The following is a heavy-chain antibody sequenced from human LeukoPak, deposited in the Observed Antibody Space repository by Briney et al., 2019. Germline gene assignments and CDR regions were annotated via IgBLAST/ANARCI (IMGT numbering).Heavy chain of an antibody. CDR1: GGSISSYY. J-gene: IGHJ3*02. D-gene: IGHD3-22*01. Sequence: SETLSLTYTVSGGSISSYYWSWIRQPPGKGLEWIGYIYYSGSTNYNPSLKSRVTISVDTSKNQFSLKLSSVTAADTAVYYCARDPYDSSASAFDIWGQGTMVTVSS. V-gene: IGHV4-59*01. CDR2: IYYSGST. CDR3: ARDPYDSSASAFDI.